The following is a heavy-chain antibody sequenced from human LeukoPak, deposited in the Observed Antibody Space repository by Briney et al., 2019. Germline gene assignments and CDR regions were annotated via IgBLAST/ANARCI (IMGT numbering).Heavy chain of an antibody. CDR1: RFIYTNYG. D-gene: IGHD3-22*01. V-gene: IGHV3-21*05. J-gene: IGHJ4*02. CDR2: ISGSGSYI. Sequence: GGSLRLSCAASRFIYTNYGMSWVRQAPGKGLEWVSYISGSGSYIDYADSVKGRFTISRDNAENSLYLRMNSLRAEDTAVYYCARGHSSGYYPKYWGQGTLVTVSS. CDR3: ARGHSSGYYPKY.